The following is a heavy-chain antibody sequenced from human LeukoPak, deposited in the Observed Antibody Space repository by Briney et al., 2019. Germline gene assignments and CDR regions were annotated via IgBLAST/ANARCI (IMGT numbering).Heavy chain of an antibody. V-gene: IGHV1-46*01. CDR3: ARGSLSVVAATLGFDY. CDR1: GYTFTSYY. CDR2: INPSGGST. D-gene: IGHD2-15*01. J-gene: IGHJ4*02. Sequence: ASVKVSCKASGYTFTSYYMHWVRQAPEQGLEWMGIINPSGGSTSYAQKFQGRVTMTRDTSTSTVYMELSSLRSEDTAVYYCARGSLSVVAATLGFDYWGQGTLVTVSS.